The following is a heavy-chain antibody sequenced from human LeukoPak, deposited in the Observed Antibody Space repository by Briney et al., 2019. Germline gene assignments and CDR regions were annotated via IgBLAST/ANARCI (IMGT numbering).Heavy chain of an antibody. CDR1: GGSISSGNYY. J-gene: IGHJ4*02. V-gene: IGHV4-61*02. Sequence: PSQTLSLTCTVSGGSISSGNYYWTWIRQPAGKGLEWIGRIYTSGSTNYNPSLKSRVTISLDTSKNQFSLKLSSVTAADTAVYYCTRVKAARPHYFDFWGQGTLVTVSS. D-gene: IGHD6-6*01. CDR3: TRVKAARPHYFDF. CDR2: IYTSGST.